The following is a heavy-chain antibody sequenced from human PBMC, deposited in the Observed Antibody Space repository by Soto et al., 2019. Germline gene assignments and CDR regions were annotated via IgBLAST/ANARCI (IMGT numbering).Heavy chain of an antibody. CDR2: MNPNSGNT. V-gene: IGHV1-8*01. J-gene: IGHJ6*03. CDR1: GYTFTSYD. Sequence: GASVKVSCKASGYTFTSYDINWVRRATGQGLEWMGWMNPNSGNTGYAQKFQGRVTMTRNTSISTAYMELSSLRSEDTAVYYCARGQGAIFGRGYYYYYYVDVWGKGTTVTVSS. D-gene: IGHD3-3*01. CDR3: ARGQGAIFGRGYYYYYYVDV.